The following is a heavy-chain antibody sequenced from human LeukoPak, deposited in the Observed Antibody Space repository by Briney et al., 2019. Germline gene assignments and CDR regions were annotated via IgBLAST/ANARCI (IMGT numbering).Heavy chain of an antibody. V-gene: IGHV7-4-1*02. CDR1: VYIFTIYD. CDR3: ARAVQSLGGLLFPDY. D-gene: IGHD3-16*02. Sequence: ASVKLPYNSCVYIFTIYDMHWVRQARAQALEWMGWKHPSTWNQPYAQGSTGRFVFHVDTSVSTTYVQINSLKSEDTPVYFCARAVQSLGGLLFPDYWGQGTLVTVST. J-gene: IGHJ4*02. CDR2: KHPSTWNQ.